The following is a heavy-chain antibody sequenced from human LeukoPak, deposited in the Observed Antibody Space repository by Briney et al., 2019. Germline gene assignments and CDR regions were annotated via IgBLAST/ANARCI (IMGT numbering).Heavy chain of an antibody. J-gene: IGHJ4*02. CDR2: INFDGTST. CDR3: VRGFCSGSSRTALDK. D-gene: IGHD3-3*01. CDR1: GFTFSDHF. Sequence: GGSLRLSCAASGFTFSDHFMHWVRQSPGKGLVWVSRINFDGTSTTYADSVKGRFTISRDNVRNTLYLQMNSLRAEDTSIYYCVRGFCSGSSRTALDKWGLGSLDSVSS. V-gene: IGHV3-74*01.